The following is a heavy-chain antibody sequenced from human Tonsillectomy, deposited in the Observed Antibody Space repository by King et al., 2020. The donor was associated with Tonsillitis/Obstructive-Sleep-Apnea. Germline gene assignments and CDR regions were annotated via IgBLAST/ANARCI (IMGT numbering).Heavy chain of an antibody. J-gene: IGHJ5*02. CDR1: GYTFTSYV. Sequence: VQLVESGAEVKKSGASVRVSCRASGYTFTSYVINWVRQAPGQGLEWMGWISAYNGNTNYARKVQGRVTMTTDTSTSTASMELRSLRSDDTAVYYCARGEDIVLTHWFDPWGQGTLVTVSS. D-gene: IGHD2-8*01. CDR2: ISAYNGNT. V-gene: IGHV1-18*01. CDR3: ARGEDIVLTHWFDP.